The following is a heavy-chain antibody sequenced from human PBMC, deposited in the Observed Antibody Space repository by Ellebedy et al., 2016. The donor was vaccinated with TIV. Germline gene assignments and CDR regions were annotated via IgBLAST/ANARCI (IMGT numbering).Heavy chain of an antibody. CDR1: GGAISGYF. D-gene: IGHD2-21*02. J-gene: IGHJ4*02. Sequence: MPSETLSLTCTVSGGAISGYFWSWIRQPAGKGLEWIGRIYSNENTNYNPSLRSRVTLSADTSKNQFSLNLRTVTAADTAVYYCARTDPWQPIDDWGQGILVSVSS. CDR2: IYSNENT. CDR3: ARTDPWQPIDD. V-gene: IGHV4-4*07.